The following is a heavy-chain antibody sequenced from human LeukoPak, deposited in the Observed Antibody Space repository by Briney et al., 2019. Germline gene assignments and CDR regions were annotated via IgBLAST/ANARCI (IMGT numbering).Heavy chain of an antibody. CDR3: ARGGIAARSFDY. V-gene: IGHV1-69*01. CDR2: IIPIFATA. CDR1: GGTFSSYA. Sequence: ASVKVSCKASGGTFSSYAISWVRQAPGQGLEWMGGIIPIFATANYAQKFQGRVTITADESTSTAYMELSSLRSEDTAVYYCARGGIAARSFDYWGQGTLVTVSS. J-gene: IGHJ4*02. D-gene: IGHD6-6*01.